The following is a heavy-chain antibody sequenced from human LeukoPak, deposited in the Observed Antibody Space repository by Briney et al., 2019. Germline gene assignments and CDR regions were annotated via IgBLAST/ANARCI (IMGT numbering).Heavy chain of an antibody. Sequence: AGGSLRLSCAASGFTFSDYYMSWIRQAPGKGLEWVSYISSSSSYIYYADSVKGRFTISRDNAKNSLYLQMNSLRAEDTAVYYCARDLYDSSGRDAFDIWGQGTMVTVSS. D-gene: IGHD3-22*01. CDR2: ISSSSSYI. J-gene: IGHJ3*02. CDR3: ARDLYDSSGRDAFDI. CDR1: GFTFSDYY. V-gene: IGHV3-11*06.